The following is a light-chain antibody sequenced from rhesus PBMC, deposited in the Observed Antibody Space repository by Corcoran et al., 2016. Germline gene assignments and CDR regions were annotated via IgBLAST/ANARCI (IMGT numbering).Light chain of an antibody. Sequence: DIQMTQSPSSLSASVGDTVTITCQASQGISKYLAWYQQKPGKAPKLLIYDASTLQSGVPSRFSGSGSGTEFTLTSRSLQPEDFATYSCRQHNSYPFTFGPGTKLGIK. CDR2: DAS. V-gene: IGKV1-25*01. CDR3: RQHNSYPFT. J-gene: IGKJ3*01. CDR1: QGISKY.